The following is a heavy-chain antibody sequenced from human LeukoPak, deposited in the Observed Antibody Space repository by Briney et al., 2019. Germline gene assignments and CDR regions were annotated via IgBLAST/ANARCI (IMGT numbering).Heavy chain of an antibody. CDR2: ISYSGST. CDR1: GGSINSYY. CDR3: TRGNVN. Sequence: SETLSLTCTVSGGSINSYYWSWIRQPPGKGLEWIGYISYSGSTNYNPSLKSRVTISLDTSKKQFFLRLTSVTAADTALYHCTRGNVNWGQGTLVTVSS. V-gene: IGHV4-59*01. J-gene: IGHJ4*02.